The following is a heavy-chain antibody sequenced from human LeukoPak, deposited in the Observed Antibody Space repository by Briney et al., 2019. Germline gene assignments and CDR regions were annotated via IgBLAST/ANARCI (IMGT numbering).Heavy chain of an antibody. V-gene: IGHV3-23*01. CDR2: LSAGGGNT. CDR1: GFTFSNYA. CDR3: AKDQGSWARTTNYFDY. D-gene: IGHD6-13*01. J-gene: IGHJ4*02. Sequence: GGSLRLPCAASGFTFSNYAMSWARQAPGKGLEWVSGLSAGGGNTYYPDSVKGRFTISRGNSKKTLYLQMNSLRAEDTAVYYCAKDQGSWARTTNYFDYWGQGTLVTVSS.